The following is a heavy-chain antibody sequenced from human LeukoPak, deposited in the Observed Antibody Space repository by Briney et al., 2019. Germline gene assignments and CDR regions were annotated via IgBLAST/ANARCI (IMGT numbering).Heavy chain of an antibody. CDR3: AKVAGSGSYYNGFDS. D-gene: IGHD3-10*01. Sequence: PGGSLRLSCAASGFTFNNNAMSWVRQAPGKGLEWVSGISGSGGSAYYADSVKGRFTISRDISKDTLYLEMNSLRAEDTAVYYCAKVAGSGSYYNGFDSWGQGNLVTVSS. V-gene: IGHV3-23*01. J-gene: IGHJ4*02. CDR1: GFTFNNNA. CDR2: ISGSGGSA.